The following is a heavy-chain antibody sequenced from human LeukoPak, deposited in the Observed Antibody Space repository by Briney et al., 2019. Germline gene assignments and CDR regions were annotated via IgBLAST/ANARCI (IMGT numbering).Heavy chain of an antibody. D-gene: IGHD2-2*01. CDR3: ARDLGGYCSSTSCYSDY. CDR1: GFTFSRYW. CDR2: INQDGTEN. Sequence: GGSLRLSCAASGFTFSRYWMSWVRQAPGEGLEWVANINQDGTENYYVDSLEGRSTISRDNAKNSLYLQMNSLRAEDTAVYYCARDLGGYCSSTSCYSDYWGQGTLVTVSS. V-gene: IGHV3-7*01. J-gene: IGHJ4*02.